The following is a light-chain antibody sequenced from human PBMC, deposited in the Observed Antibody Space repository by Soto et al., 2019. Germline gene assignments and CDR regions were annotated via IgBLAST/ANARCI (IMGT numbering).Light chain of an antibody. Sequence: EIVLPKSPGTLSLSPGERSPLSCRARQSLSSSYLVWYQQKPGQAPRLLIYGASTRATGIPARFSGSGSGTEFTLTIRSLQSEDLAVYYCQKYNNWPRITVRNGKRLGI. CDR2: GAS. CDR1: QSLSSSY. V-gene: IGKV3-15*01. CDR3: QKYNNWPRIT. J-gene: IGKJ5*01.